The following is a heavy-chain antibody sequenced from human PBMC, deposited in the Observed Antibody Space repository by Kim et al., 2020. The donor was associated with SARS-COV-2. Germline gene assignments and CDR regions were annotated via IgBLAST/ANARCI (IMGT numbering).Heavy chain of an antibody. D-gene: IGHD1-26*01. Sequence: GGSLRLSCAASGFTFSSYSMNWVRQAPGKGLEWVSSISSSSSYIYYADSVKGRFTISRDNAKNSLYLQMNSLRAEDTAVYYCASLRPIVGATIYRPTPEPPDYWGQGTLVTVSS. CDR3: ASLRPIVGATIYRPTPEPPDY. CDR1: GFTFSSYS. J-gene: IGHJ4*02. CDR2: ISSSSSYI. V-gene: IGHV3-21*01.